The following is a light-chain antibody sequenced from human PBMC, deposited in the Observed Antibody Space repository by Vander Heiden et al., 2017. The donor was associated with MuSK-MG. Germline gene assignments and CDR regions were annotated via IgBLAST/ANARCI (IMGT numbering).Light chain of an antibody. V-gene: IGKV3-15*01. Sequence: MVMTQSPATLSVSPGEGATLSCRASQSVSNNLAWYQQKPGQAPRLLIYGASTRATDIPARFSGSGSGTEFTLTIPSLQSEDFAVYSCQQYDNLPQTFGQGTKVEIK. CDR1: QSVSNN. CDR2: GAS. J-gene: IGKJ1*01. CDR3: QQYDNLPQT.